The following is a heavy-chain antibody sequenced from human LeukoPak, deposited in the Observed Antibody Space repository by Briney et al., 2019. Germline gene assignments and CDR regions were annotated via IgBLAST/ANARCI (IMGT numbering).Heavy chain of an antibody. CDR1: GYTFASYG. CDR3: ARDRVFVDTAIVSPVQYFDY. Sequence: GASVKLSFKASGYTFASYGISWVRQAPGQGIEWMGWISAYNGNTNYAQKLQGRVTMTTATSTTTAYMELRSLRADDTAVYYCARDRVFVDTAIVSPVQYFDYWGQGTLVSVSS. CDR2: ISAYNGNT. V-gene: IGHV1-18*01. D-gene: IGHD5-18*01. J-gene: IGHJ4*02.